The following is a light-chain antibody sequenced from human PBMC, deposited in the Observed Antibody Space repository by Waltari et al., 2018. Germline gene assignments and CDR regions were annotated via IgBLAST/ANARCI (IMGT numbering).Light chain of an antibody. CDR1: HRAVAASDP. J-gene: IGLJ2*01. CDR2: DVT. V-gene: IGLV2-14*03. Sequence: QSALTQPASVSGSPGQSITISCSGIHRAVAASDPVPWYQHHPGEAPQVIIYDVTNRPSGVSDRFSASKSANRAFLTISGLQPDDEGDYYCSSQTLDGVVLFGGGTKLTVL. CDR3: SSQTLDGVVL.